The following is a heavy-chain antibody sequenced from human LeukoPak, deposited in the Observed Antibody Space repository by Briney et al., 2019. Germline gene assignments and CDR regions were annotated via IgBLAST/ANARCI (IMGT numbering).Heavy chain of an antibody. CDR2: SWPADSDT. D-gene: IGHD1-26*01. CDR3: ARQCCGSYYPMDV. CDR1: GYNFTSYW. Sequence: GESLKISCKGSGYNFTSYWIGWVRQMPGKGLEWMGISWPADSDTRYSPSFQGQVTISADKSISTAYLQWSSLKASDTAIYYCARQCCGSYYPMDVWGKGTTVTVSS. V-gene: IGHV5-51*01. J-gene: IGHJ6*03.